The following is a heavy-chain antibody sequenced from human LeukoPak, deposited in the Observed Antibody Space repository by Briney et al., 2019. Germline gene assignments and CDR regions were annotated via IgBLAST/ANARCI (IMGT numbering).Heavy chain of an antibody. D-gene: IGHD3-9*01. J-gene: IGHJ6*02. V-gene: IGHV3-53*04. CDR1: GFTVSSNY. CDR3: AREDYDILTGYYPGYYGMDV. Sequence: PGGSLRLSCAASGFTVSSNYMSWVRQAPGKGLEWVSVIYSGGSTYYADSVKGRFSISRHNSKNTLYLQMDSLRAEDTAVYYCAREDYDILTGYYPGYYGMDVWGQGTTVTVSS. CDR2: IYSGGST.